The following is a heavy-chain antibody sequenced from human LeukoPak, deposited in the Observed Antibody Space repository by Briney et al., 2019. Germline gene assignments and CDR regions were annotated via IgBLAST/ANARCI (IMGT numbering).Heavy chain of an antibody. V-gene: IGHV4-39*01. J-gene: IGHJ4*02. CDR2: IYYSGST. Sequence: SETLSLTCTVSGGSISSSSYYWGWIRQPPGKGLEWIGSIYYSGSTYYNPSLKSRVTISVDTSKNQFSLKLSSVTAADTAVYYCARLRSAAGSGPSDYWGQGTLVTVSS. D-gene: IGHD6-13*01. CDR3: ARLRSAAGSGPSDY. CDR1: GGSISSSSYY.